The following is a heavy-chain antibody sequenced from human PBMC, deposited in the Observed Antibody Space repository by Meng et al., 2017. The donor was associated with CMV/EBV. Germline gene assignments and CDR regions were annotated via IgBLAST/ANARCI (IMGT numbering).Heavy chain of an antibody. CDR3: ARESMVRGED. Sequence: QVQPPQCGVGLLKPAETLSLPCAVYGGSFSGYYWSWIRQPPGKGLEWIGEINHSGSTNYNPSLKSRVTISVDTSKNQFSLKLSSVTAADTAVYYCARESMVRGEDWGQGTLVTVSS. D-gene: IGHD3-10*01. CDR1: GGSFSGYY. J-gene: IGHJ4*02. CDR2: INHSGST. V-gene: IGHV4-34*01.